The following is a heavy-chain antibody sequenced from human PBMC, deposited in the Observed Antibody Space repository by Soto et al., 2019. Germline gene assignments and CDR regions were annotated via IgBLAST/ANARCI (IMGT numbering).Heavy chain of an antibody. CDR2: IYYTGST. CDR1: SGSISTYY. V-gene: IGHV4-59*01. J-gene: IGHJ4*02. Sequence: SETLSLTCTVSSGSISTYYWSWIRQPPGKGLEWIGYIYYTGSTNYNPSLKTRVAISMDTSKNQFSLNLSSVTAADTAVYYCARGRVSDLVVVAADEYPFDYWGQGTLVTVSS. CDR3: ARGRVSDLVVVAADEYPFDY. D-gene: IGHD2-2*01.